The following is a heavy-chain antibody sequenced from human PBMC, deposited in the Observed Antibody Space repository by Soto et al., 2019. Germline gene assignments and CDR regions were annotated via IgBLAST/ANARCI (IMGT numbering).Heavy chain of an antibody. D-gene: IGHD6-19*01. CDR2: ISADNDNT. Sequence: GASVKVSCKASGYIFTSCATHWVRQAPGHRLEWMGWISADNDNTRYSQKFQGRVTITSDTSASTAYLEVSSLRSEDTAVYYCARTPGSSAWDINAFWGQGTLVTVSS. CDR3: ARTPGSSAWDINAF. CDR1: GYIFTSCA. V-gene: IGHV1-3*01. J-gene: IGHJ4*02.